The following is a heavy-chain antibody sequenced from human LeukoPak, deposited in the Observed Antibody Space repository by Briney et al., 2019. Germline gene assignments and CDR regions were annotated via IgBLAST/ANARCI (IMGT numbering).Heavy chain of an antibody. V-gene: IGHV3-7*01. CDR2: IKQDGSEK. Sequence: PGGSLRLSCAASGFTFSSYWMSWVRQAPGKGLEWVANIKQDGSEKYYVDSVKGRFTISRDNAKNSLYLQMNSLRAEDTAVYYCARVGSGSYYLEVYYFDYWGQGTLVTVSS. CDR1: GFTFSSYW. J-gene: IGHJ4*02. CDR3: ARVGSGSYYLEVYYFDY. D-gene: IGHD3-10*01.